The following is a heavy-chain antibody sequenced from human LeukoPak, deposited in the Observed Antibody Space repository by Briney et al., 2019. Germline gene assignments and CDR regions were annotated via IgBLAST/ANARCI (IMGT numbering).Heavy chain of an antibody. Sequence: GGSLRLSCAASGFTFSNAWMSWVRQAPGKGLEWVGRIKSKTDGATTDYAAPVKGRFTISRDDSKNTLYLQMNSLKTEDTAVYYCTTSFGTTYDFDYWGQGTLVTVSS. CDR2: IKSKTDGATT. CDR1: GFTFSNAW. D-gene: IGHD2/OR15-2a*01. V-gene: IGHV3-15*01. J-gene: IGHJ4*02. CDR3: TTSFGTTYDFDY.